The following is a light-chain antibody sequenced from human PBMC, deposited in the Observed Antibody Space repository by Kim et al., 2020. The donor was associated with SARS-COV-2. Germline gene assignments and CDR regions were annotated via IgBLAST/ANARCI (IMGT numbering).Light chain of an antibody. CDR3: QEGHSFPLT. CDR2: AAS. CDR1: QDISTW. V-gene: IGKV1-12*01. Sequence: ASVGDRVAITCRASQDISTWLAWYQQKPGKAPKLLMYAASTLEGGVPSRFSGSGSGTEFTLSISSLQPEDFATYFCQEGHSFPLTFGGGTKVDIK. J-gene: IGKJ4*01.